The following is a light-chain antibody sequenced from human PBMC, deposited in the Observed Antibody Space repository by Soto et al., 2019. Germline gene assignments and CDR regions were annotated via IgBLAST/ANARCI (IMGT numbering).Light chain of an antibody. CDR1: QSVSTN. CDR3: QQYNNWHPWT. J-gene: IGKJ1*01. Sequence: EILITQSPSTLSVSPGGIATLSCRASQSVSTNLAWYQQKPGQAPRLLIYGASTRATGIPARFSGSGSGTEFTLTISSLQYEDFAVYFCQQYNNWHPWTFGQGTKVDIK. V-gene: IGKV3-15*01. CDR2: GAS.